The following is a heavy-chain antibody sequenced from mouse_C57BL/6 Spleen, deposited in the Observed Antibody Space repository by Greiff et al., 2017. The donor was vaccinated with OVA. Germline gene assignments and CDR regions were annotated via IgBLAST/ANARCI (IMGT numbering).Heavy chain of an antibody. CDR3: TREGDGYYWFAY. V-gene: IGHV5-9-1*02. D-gene: IGHD2-3*01. CDR2: ISSGGDYI. J-gene: IGHJ3*01. Sequence: LVESGEGLVKPGGSLKLSCAASGFTFSSYAMSWVRQTPEKRLEWVAYISSGGDYIYYADTVKGRFTISRDNARNTLYLQMSSLKSEDTAMYYCTREGDGYYWFAYWGQGTLVTVSA. CDR1: GFTFSSYA.